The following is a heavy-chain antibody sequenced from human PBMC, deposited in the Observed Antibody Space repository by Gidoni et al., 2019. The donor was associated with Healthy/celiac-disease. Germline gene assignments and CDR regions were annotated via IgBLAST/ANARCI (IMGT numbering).Heavy chain of an antibody. CDR2: IYYSGST. CDR3: ASNYDILTGYPRESIEYFQN. V-gene: IGHV4-39*01. CDR1: GVSLSSSTYY. Sequence: QLPLPESCPGLVKPSDTLSLTCTVSGVSLSSSTYYCGWIRQPPRKGLEWIASIYYSGSTYYNQSIKSRVTISVDTSKNQFSRKLSSVTAADTDVYYCASNYDILTGYPRESIEYFQNWGQGTLVTVSS. D-gene: IGHD3-9*01. J-gene: IGHJ1*01.